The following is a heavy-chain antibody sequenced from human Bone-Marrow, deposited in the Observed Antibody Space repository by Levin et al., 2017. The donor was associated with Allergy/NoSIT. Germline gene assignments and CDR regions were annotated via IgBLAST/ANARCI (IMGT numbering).Heavy chain of an antibody. CDR1: GFTFSGYE. D-gene: IGHD6-19*01. J-gene: IGHJ4*02. Sequence: GGSLRLSCAASGFTFSGYEMSWVRQAPGKGLEWISFISTSGSIIYYADSVKGRFTTSRDNAKDSVFLQMNSLRAEDTAVYYCAREGVEQWLGHDYWGQGTLVTVSS. CDR3: AREGVEQWLGHDY. V-gene: IGHV3-48*03. CDR2: ISTSGSII.